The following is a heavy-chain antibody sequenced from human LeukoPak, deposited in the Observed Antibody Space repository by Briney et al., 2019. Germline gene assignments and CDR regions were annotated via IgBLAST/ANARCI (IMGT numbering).Heavy chain of an antibody. CDR1: GFTVSSNY. V-gene: IGHV3-7*01. CDR3: AREGGNGWYSGWFDP. J-gene: IGHJ5*02. Sequence: GGSLRLSCAASGFTVSSNYMTWVRQAPGKGLEWVANIKKDGSEKKYVDSVKGRFTISRDNAENLLYLEMNSLRAEDTAVYYCAREGGNGWYSGWFDPWGQGILVTVSS. D-gene: IGHD6-19*01. CDR2: IKKDGSEK.